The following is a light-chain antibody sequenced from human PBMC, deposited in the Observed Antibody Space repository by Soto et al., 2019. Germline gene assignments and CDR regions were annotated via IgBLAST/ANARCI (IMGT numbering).Light chain of an antibody. Sequence: QSALTQPPSASGSPGQSVAISCTGTSSDIGGYNFVSWYQQHPGKAPKLMIYDVTKRPSGVPDRFSGSKSGNTATLIGSGLQADDEADYYCSSHGGSNNPYVFGPGTKLTVL. CDR2: DVT. V-gene: IGLV2-8*01. CDR1: SSDIGGYNF. CDR3: SSHGGSNNPYV. J-gene: IGLJ1*01.